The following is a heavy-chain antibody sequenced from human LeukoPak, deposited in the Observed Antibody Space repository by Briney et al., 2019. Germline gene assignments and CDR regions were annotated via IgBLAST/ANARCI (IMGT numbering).Heavy chain of an antibody. Sequence: GGSLRLSCAASGFTFSNYAMSWVRQAPGKGLEWVSSISGTGGAYYADSVKGRFTISRDNSKNTLYLQMNSLRVEDTAFYYCAKAPTTVNYFDYWGQGTLVTVSS. J-gene: IGHJ4*02. CDR1: GFTFSNYA. V-gene: IGHV3-23*01. CDR3: AKAPTTVNYFDY. D-gene: IGHD4-17*01. CDR2: ISGTGGA.